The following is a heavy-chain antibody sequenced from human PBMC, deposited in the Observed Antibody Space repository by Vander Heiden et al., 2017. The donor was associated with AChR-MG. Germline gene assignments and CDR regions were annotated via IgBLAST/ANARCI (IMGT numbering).Heavy chain of an antibody. CDR3: ARHADYDCWSGTSTGFDP. CDR2: IYYSGST. V-gene: IGHV4-39*01. D-gene: IGHD3-3*01. CDR1: GGSISSSSYY. J-gene: IGHJ5*02. Sequence: QLQLQESGPGLVKPSETLSLTCTVSGGSISSSSYYWGWIRQPPGKGLEWSGRIYYSGSTYYTKSRKRRGSISVDTPKNQFARKLSSVTAAETAVYYCARHADYDCWSGTSTGFDPWGQGTLVTVYS.